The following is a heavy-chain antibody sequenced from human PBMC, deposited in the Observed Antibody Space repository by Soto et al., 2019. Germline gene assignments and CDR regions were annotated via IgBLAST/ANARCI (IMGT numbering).Heavy chain of an antibody. CDR1: GFTFHNYA. D-gene: IGHD1-1*01. J-gene: IGHJ6*02. V-gene: IGHV3-23*04. CDR3: AKESEMRVVYGMDV. Sequence: EVQLVESGGGLVQPGGSLRLSCAASGFTFHNYAMSWVRQAPGKGLEGVSGISGSGTSTYYADSVYGRCTISRDNSINTLYLQMNSVRAEDTAVYHCAKESEMRVVYGMDVWGQGTTVAVSS. CDR2: ISGSGTST.